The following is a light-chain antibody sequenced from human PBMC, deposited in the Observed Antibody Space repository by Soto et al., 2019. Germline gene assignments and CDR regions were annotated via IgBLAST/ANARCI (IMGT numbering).Light chain of an antibody. V-gene: IGLV1-40*01. Sequence: QSVLTQPPSVSGAPGQRVTISCTGSSPNIGADYDVHWYQQLPGTAPKLLIFGDTNRPSGVPDRFSGSKSGTSASLAITGLQADDEADYYCQSYDSSLSGSVFGGGTKVTVL. CDR1: SPNIGADYD. CDR2: GDT. CDR3: QSYDSSLSGSV. J-gene: IGLJ2*01.